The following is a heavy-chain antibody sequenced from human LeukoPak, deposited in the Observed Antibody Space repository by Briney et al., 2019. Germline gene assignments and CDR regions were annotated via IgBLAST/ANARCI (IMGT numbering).Heavy chain of an antibody. CDR1: GFTFSSYG. Sequence: GGSLRLSSAASGFTFSSYGMHWVRQAPGKGLEWVAVISYDGSNKYYADSVKGRFTISRGNSKNTLYLQMNSLRAEDTAVYYCAKDGAILTGYYDHWGQGTLVTVSS. J-gene: IGHJ4*02. CDR3: AKDGAILTGYYDH. CDR2: ISYDGSNK. V-gene: IGHV3-30*18. D-gene: IGHD3-9*01.